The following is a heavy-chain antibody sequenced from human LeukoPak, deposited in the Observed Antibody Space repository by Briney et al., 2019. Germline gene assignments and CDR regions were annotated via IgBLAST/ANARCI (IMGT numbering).Heavy chain of an antibody. CDR2: IIPVYGAP. CDR3: ASKYGDYAPYHFDN. CDR1: GGTFSSSA. Sequence: SVRVSCKASGGTFSSSAINWVRQATGQGLEWMGRIIPVYGAPKFAQKFQGRVTITTDESTRTAYMELSSLRSEDTAVYYCASKYGDYAPYHFDNWGQGTLVTVSS. V-gene: IGHV1-69*05. J-gene: IGHJ4*02. D-gene: IGHD4-17*01.